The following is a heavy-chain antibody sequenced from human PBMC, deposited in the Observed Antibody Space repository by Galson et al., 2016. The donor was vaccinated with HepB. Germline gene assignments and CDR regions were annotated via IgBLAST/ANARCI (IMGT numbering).Heavy chain of an antibody. D-gene: IGHD4-17*01. Sequence: SLRLSCAASGFRFSSYAMSWVRQAPGKGLEWVSAISGSGGTTYFADSVKGRFTLSRDNSKNTLYLQMNSLRPEDTAVYYCARADYGDYVAFFDYWGQGTLVTVSS. V-gene: IGHV3-23*01. J-gene: IGHJ4*02. CDR2: ISGSGGTT. CDR3: ARADYGDYVAFFDY. CDR1: GFRFSSYA.